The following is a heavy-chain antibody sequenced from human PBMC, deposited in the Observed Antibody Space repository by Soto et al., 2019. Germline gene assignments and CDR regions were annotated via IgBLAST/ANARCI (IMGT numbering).Heavy chain of an antibody. CDR2: IPQDGVDG. J-gene: IGHJ6*02. D-gene: IGHD2-21*02. Sequence: PGGSLRLSCAVSGFSFGTYTVNWVRQSPGKGLEWVAKIPQDGVDGHYADSVKGRFTISRDSGKNSLYLQLNNLRAEDTAVYYCARDHLILPAHDFFYGSDVWGRGATVTVSS. CDR1: GFSFGTYT. CDR3: ARDHLILPAHDFFYGSDV. V-gene: IGHV3-7*03.